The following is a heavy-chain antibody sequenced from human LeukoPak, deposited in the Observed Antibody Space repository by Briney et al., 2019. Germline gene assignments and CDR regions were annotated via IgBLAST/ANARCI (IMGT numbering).Heavy chain of an antibody. CDR1: GGSFSGYY. CDR3: ARGTIQLWVDY. J-gene: IGHJ4*02. Sequence: TSATLSLTCAVYGGSFSGYYWSWIRQPPGKGLEWIGEINHSGSTNYNPSLKSRVTISVDTSKNQFSLKLSSVTAADTAVYYCARGTIQLWVDYWGQGTLVTVSS. V-gene: IGHV4-34*01. CDR2: INHSGST. D-gene: IGHD5-18*01.